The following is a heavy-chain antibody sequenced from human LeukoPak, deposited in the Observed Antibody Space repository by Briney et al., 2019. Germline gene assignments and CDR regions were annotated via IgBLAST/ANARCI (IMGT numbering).Heavy chain of an antibody. V-gene: IGHV4-30-2*01. D-gene: IGHD3-10*01. CDR1: GVSISSGGYS. J-gene: IGHJ6*02. Sequence: PSETLSLTCAVSGVSISSGGYSWSWIRQPPGKGLEWIGYIYHSGSTYYNPSLKSRVTISVDRSKNQFSLKLSSVTAADTAVYYCARSWMVRGVPRYGMDVWGQGTTVTVSS. CDR2: IYHSGST. CDR3: ARSWMVRGVPRYGMDV.